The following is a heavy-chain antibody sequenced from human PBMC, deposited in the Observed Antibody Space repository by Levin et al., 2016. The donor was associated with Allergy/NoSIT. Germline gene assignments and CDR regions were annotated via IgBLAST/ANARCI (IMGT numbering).Heavy chain of an antibody. J-gene: IGHJ2*01. CDR3: AREKRVAATLWYFDL. CDR2: ISSSSSYT. V-gene: IGHV3-11*05. D-gene: IGHD2-15*01. Sequence: GGSLRLSCAASGFTFSDYYMSWIRQAPGKGLEWVSYISSSSSYTNYADSVKGRFTISRDNAKNSLYLQMNSLRAEDTAVYYCAREKRVAATLWYFDLWGRGTLVTVSS. CDR1: GFTFSDYY.